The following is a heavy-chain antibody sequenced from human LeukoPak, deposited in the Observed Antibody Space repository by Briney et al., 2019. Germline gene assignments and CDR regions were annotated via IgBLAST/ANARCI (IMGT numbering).Heavy chain of an antibody. CDR1: GFTFSSYG. CDR2: ISYDGSNK. J-gene: IGHJ5*02. CDR3: AKADRGESPS. V-gene: IGHV3-30*18. Sequence: GGSLRLSCAASGFTFSSYGMHWVRQAPGKGLEWVAVISYDGSNKYYADSVKGRFTISRDNSKNTLYLQMNSLRAEDTAVYYCAKADRGESPSWGQGTLVTVSS. D-gene: IGHD3-16*01.